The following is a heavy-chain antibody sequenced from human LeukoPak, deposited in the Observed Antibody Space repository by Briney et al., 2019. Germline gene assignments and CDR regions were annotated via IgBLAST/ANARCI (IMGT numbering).Heavy chain of an antibody. CDR3: ARADDSSGWYWFYFDY. CDR2: MNPNSGNT. D-gene: IGHD6-19*01. CDR1: GYTFTSYD. Sequence: ASVKVSCKASGYTFTSYDINWVRQATGQGLEWMGWMNPNSGNTGYAQKFQGRVTITRNTSISTAYMELSSLRSEDTAVYYCARADDSSGWYWFYFDYWGQGTLVTVSS. V-gene: IGHV1-8*03. J-gene: IGHJ4*02.